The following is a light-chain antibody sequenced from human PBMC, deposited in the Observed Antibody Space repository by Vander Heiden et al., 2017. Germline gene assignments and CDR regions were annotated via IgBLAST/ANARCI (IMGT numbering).Light chain of an antibody. CDR1: QDISNY. V-gene: IGKV1-33*01. CDR2: DAS. Sequence: DFQMPQSPSSLSASVGDRVTITCQASQDISNYLNWYQQKPGKAPKLLIYDASNLETGVPARFSGSGSGTDFTFTISSLQPEDIATYYCQQYDNLLITFGQGTRLEIK. J-gene: IGKJ5*01. CDR3: QQYDNLLIT.